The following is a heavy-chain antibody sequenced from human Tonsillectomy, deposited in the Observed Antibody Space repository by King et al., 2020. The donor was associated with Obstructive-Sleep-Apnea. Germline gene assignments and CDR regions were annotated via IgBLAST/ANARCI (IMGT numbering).Heavy chain of an antibody. J-gene: IGHJ5*02. V-gene: IGHV3-21*01. Sequence: VQLVESGGGLVKPGGSLRLSCAASGFTFSSYSMNWVHQAPGKGLEWVSSISSSSSYIYYADSVKGRFTISRDNAKNSLYLQMNSLRAEDTAVYYCARGADGWFDPWGQGTLVTVSS. CDR1: GFTFSSYS. CDR2: ISSSSSYI. CDR3: ARGADGWFDP.